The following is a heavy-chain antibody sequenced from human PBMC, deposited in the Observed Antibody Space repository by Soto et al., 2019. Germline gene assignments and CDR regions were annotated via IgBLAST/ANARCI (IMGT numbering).Heavy chain of an antibody. CDR2: VYYSGSS. D-gene: IGHD2-2*01. V-gene: IGHV4-31*03. Sequence: NPSETLSLTCTVPGDSISGGASFWIWIRQPPGKGLEWIANVYYSGSSYYNPSLKSRLTISVDTTKNQFSLQLKSMTAADTAVYYCAKLSCTSSTCYFPGWFDPWGQGTLVTVSS. J-gene: IGHJ5*02. CDR1: GDSISGGASF. CDR3: AKLSCTSSTCYFPGWFDP.